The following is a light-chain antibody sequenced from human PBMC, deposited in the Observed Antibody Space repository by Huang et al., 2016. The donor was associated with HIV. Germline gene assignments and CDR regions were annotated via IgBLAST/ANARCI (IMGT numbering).Light chain of an antibody. CDR3: QQRSNWPLALT. CDR1: QSVSSY. Sequence: EIVLTQSPATLSLSPGERATISCRASQSVSSYLAWYQQKPGQAPRLLIYDASNRATGIPDSFNGSGSGTDFTLTISSLEPEDFAVYYCQQRSNWPLALTFGGGTKVEIK. J-gene: IGKJ4*01. V-gene: IGKV3-11*01. CDR2: DAS.